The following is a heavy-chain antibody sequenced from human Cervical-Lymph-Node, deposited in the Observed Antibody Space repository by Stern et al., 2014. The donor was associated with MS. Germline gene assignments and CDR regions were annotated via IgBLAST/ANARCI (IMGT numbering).Heavy chain of an antibody. CDR3: ARDQGDYGSGSENSWFDP. J-gene: IGHJ5*02. CDR1: RDTFSHYA. CDR2: IIPGLGTT. D-gene: IGHD3-10*01. Sequence: VHLVESGDEVKKPGSSVKVSCKASRDTFSHYALSWVRQAPEHGLEWMGGIIPGLGTTSYAQKFQGRITISADTSTNTLNMELSSLRSEDTAVYFCARDQGDYGSGSENSWFDPWGQGTLVTVSS. V-gene: IGHV1-69*06.